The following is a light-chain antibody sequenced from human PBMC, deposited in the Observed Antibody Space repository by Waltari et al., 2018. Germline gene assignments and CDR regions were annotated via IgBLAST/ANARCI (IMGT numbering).Light chain of an antibody. V-gene: IGLV1-44*01. Sequence: QSVVTQPPAASGTPGQRVTIPCSGSTSNIGSNIVTWYQPVPGTGPKLLIHSKNQRPSGVPDRFSASKSGTSASLAINGLQSEDEADYYCATWDDSLNGVVFGGGTKLTVL. CDR1: TSNIGSNI. CDR2: SKN. CDR3: ATWDDSLNGVV. J-gene: IGLJ2*01.